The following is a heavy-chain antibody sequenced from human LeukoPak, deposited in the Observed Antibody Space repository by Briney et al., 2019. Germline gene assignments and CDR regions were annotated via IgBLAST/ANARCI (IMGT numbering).Heavy chain of an antibody. Sequence: SETLSLTCTVSGGSISSCYWSWIRQPPRKGLEWIGYIYYSGSTNYNPSLKSRVTISVDTSKNQFSLKLSSVTAADTAVYYCARDSGTTGEVKFDPWGQGTLVTVSS. D-gene: IGHD3-10*01. J-gene: IGHJ5*02. CDR3: ARDSGTTGEVKFDP. CDR1: GGSISSCY. V-gene: IGHV4-59*12. CDR2: IYYSGST.